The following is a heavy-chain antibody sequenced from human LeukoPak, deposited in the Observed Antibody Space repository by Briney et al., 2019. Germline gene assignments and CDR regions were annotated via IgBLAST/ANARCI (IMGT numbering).Heavy chain of an antibody. J-gene: IGHJ6*03. CDR3: ARGSYYGSGSYYRYYNYMDV. Sequence: SETLSLTCAVSGASITTRNWWSWLRQPPGKGLEWIGEINHSGSTNYNPSLKSRVTISVDTSKNQFSLKLSSVTAADTAVYYCARGSYYGSGSYYRYYNYMDVWGKGTTVTVSS. D-gene: IGHD3-10*01. CDR1: GASITTRNW. CDR2: INHSGST. V-gene: IGHV4-4*02.